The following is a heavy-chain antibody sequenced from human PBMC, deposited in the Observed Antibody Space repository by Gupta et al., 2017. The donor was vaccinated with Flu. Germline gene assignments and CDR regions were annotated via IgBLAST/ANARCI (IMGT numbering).Heavy chain of an antibody. V-gene: IGHV3-23*01. J-gene: IGHJ4*02. CDR2: LSESGQSK. D-gene: IGHD2-15*01. Sequence: LLEFGGGSVQPGGSLRLSCVASDFTFNAYAMNWVRHVPGRGLEWVSALSESGQSKYYAGSVRGRFTISRDNSRNTVYLQMNSLRGEDTAIYYCARRSRASWSHFDYWGQGTLVTVSS. CDR1: DFTFNAYA. CDR3: ARRSRASWSHFDY.